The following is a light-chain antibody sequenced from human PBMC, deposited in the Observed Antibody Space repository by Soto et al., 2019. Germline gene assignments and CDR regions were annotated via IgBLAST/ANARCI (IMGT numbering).Light chain of an antibody. CDR1: QSVSSN. V-gene: IGKV3-20*01. CDR2: GAS. J-gene: IGKJ1*01. Sequence: ETVLTQSPGTLCLSPGERATLSCRASQSVSSNLAWYQQKRGQAPRLLIYGASSRATGIPARFSGSGSGTDFTLTISRLEPEDFAVYYCQQYGSSPTTFGQGTTVDIK. CDR3: QQYGSSPTT.